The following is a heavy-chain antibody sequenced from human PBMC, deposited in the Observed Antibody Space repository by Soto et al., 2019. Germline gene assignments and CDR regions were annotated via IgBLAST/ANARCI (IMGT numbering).Heavy chain of an antibody. CDR3: AKGGRQWLVTSDFNC. J-gene: IGHJ4*02. CDR1: GFTFSDYA. CDR2: VYHDGRNT. V-gene: IGHV3-30*18. Sequence: VQLVESGGGVVQPGRSLRLSCAASGFTFSDYAMHWVRQAPGKGLEWVAVVYHDGRNTHYADSVKGRFTISRDSSKNTVSLEMTSLRAADTAVYYCAKGGRQWLVTSDFNCWGQGALVTVSS. D-gene: IGHD6-19*01.